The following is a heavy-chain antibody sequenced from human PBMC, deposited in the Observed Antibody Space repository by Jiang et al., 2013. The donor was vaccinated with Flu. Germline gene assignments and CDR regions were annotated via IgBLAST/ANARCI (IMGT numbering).Heavy chain of an antibody. CDR2: ISYHGRDE. Sequence: VQLLESGGGVVQPGKSLKLSCAASGFIFSNYGMHWVRQAPGKGLEWVAVISYHGRDEYYADSVKGRFTISRDISKNTLYLQMNSVRAEDTALYYCAKQKDRSSSSGYYYGMDVWGQGTTVTVSS. V-gene: IGHV3-30*18. CDR1: GFIFSNYG. J-gene: IGHJ6*02. D-gene: IGHD6-6*01. CDR3: AKQKDRSSSSGYYYGMDV.